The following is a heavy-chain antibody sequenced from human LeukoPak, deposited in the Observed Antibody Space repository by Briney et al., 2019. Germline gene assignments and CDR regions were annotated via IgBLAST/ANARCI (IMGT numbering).Heavy chain of an antibody. CDR3: GRLGYGTLKFDT. D-gene: IGHD1-7*01. Sequence: SETLSLTCTVSGDSNTSHSGDYYWSWIRQPAGRGLEWVGRVLTTGNTDYNASLESRVTISLDTSKDQFSLNLTSVTAADTAVYFCGRLGYGTLKFDTWGQGILVTVSS. CDR2: VLTTGNT. V-gene: IGHV4-61*02. CDR1: GDSNTSHSGDYY. J-gene: IGHJ4*02.